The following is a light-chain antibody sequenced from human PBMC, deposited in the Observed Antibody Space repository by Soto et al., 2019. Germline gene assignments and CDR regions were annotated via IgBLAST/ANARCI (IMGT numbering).Light chain of an antibody. CDR3: QQYGASPRGT. J-gene: IGKJ4*01. CDR1: QTVSSNY. Sequence: EVVLTQSPATLSLSPGERATLSCGASQTVSSNYLAWYQQKPCLAPRLLIYDASPRATGIPDRFRGSGSRTDFTLTISRLEPEDVAVYYCQQYGASPRGTFGGGTKVEIK. CDR2: DAS. V-gene: IGKV3D-20*01.